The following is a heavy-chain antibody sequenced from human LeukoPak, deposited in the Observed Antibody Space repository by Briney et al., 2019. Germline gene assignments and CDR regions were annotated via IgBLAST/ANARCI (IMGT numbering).Heavy chain of an antibody. CDR3: ASLTASYDWLLQY. D-gene: IGHD3-9*01. V-gene: IGHV4-34*01. J-gene: IGHJ4*02. Sequence: SETLSLTCAVYGGSFSGYYWSWIRQPPGKGLEWIGEINHSGSTNYNPSLKSRVNISVDTSKNQFSLKLSSVTAADTAVYYCASLTASYDWLLQYWGQGTLVTVSS. CDR1: GGSFSGYY. CDR2: INHSGST.